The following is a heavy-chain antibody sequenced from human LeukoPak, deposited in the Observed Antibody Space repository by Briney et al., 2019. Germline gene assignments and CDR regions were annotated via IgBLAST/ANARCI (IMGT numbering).Heavy chain of an antibody. CDR2: ISGSGGST. V-gene: IGHV3-23*01. D-gene: IGHD3-10*01. Sequence: GGPLRLSCAASGFTFSSYAMSWVRQAPGKGLEWVSAISGSGGSTYYADSVKGRFTISRDNSKNTLYLQMNSLRAEDTAVYYCAKDMVRGVIHYWGQGTLVTVSS. CDR1: GFTFSSYA. J-gene: IGHJ4*02. CDR3: AKDMVRGVIHY.